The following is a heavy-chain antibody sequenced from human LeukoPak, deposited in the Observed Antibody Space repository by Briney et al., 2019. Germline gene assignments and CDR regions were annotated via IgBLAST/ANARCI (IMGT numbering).Heavy chain of an antibody. V-gene: IGHV4-59*01. Sequence: SETLSLTCTVSGGSISRYYLSWIRRPPGKGLEWIGYIDDSGNTNYNPSLKSQVTISVDKSKNQFSLKLSFVTAADTAMYYCARSDYHNSGSHTVFDAFDIWGQGTRVTVSS. CDR1: GGSISRYY. CDR2: IDDSGNT. D-gene: IGHD3-10*01. CDR3: ARSDYHNSGSHTVFDAFDI. J-gene: IGHJ3*02.